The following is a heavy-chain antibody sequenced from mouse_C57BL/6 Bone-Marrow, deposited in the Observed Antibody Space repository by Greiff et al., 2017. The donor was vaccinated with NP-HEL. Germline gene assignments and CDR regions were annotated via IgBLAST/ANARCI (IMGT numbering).Heavy chain of an antibody. V-gene: IGHV1-18*01. CDR2: INPNNGGT. D-gene: IGHD3-2*02. J-gene: IGHJ2*01. CDR1: GYTFTDYN. CDR3: ARLDSSGYFDY. Sequence: EVKLMESGPELVKPGASVKIPCKASGYTFTDYNMDWVKQSHGKSLEWIGDINPNNGGTIYNQKFKGKATLTVDKSSSTAYMELRSLTSEVTAVYYCARLDSSGYFDYWGQGTTLTVSS.